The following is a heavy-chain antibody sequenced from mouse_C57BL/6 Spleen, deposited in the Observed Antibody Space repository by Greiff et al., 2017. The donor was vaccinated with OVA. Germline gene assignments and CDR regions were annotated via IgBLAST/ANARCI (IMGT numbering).Heavy chain of an antibody. CDR3: TTDGHFDY. V-gene: IGHV14-4*01. CDR2: IDPENGDT. CDR1: GFNIKDDY. Sequence: VQLQQSGAELVRPGASVQLSCTASGFNIKDDYMHWVKQRPEQGLEWIGWIDPENGDTEYASKFQGKATITADTSSNTAYLQLSSLTSEDTAVYYCTTDGHFDYWGQGTTLTVSS. J-gene: IGHJ2*01. D-gene: IGHD2-3*01.